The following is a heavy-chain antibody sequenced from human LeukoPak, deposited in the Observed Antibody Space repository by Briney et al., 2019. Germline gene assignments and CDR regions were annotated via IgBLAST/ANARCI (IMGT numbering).Heavy chain of an antibody. CDR2: INAGNGNT. V-gene: IGHV1-3*01. Sequence: GASVKVSCKASGYTFTSYAMHWVRQAPGQRLEWMGWINAGNGNTKYSQKFQGRVTITRDTSATTAYMELSSLRSEDTAVYYCARDRRWMTTVSDAFDIWGQGTMVIVSS. CDR3: ARDRRWMTTVSDAFDI. D-gene: IGHD4-17*01. J-gene: IGHJ3*02. CDR1: GYTFTSYA.